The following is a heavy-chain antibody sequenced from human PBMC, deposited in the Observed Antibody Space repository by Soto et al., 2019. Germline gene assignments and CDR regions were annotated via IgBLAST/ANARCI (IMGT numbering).Heavy chain of an antibody. Sequence: QVHLVQSGAEVKKPGASVKVSCKGSGYIFTTYGITWVRQAPGQGLEWMGWISAHNGNTNYAQKLQGRVTVTRDTSTSTAYMELRNLGSDDTAVYYRARGRYGDYWGQGALVTVSS. CDR2: ISAHNGNT. J-gene: IGHJ4*02. CDR1: GYIFTTYG. CDR3: ARGRYGDY. V-gene: IGHV1-18*01. D-gene: IGHD1-1*01.